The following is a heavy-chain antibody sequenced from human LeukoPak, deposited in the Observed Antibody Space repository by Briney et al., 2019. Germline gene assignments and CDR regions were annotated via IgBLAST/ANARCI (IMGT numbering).Heavy chain of an antibody. V-gene: IGHV4-59*01. CDR3: ARGVTIFGVVTGSLYYYYMDV. J-gene: IGHJ6*03. CDR2: IYYSGST. Sequence: PSETLSLTCTVSGGSISSYYWSWIRQPPGKGLEWIGYIYYSGSTNYNPSLKSRVTISVDTSKNQFSLKLSSVTAADTAVYYGARGVTIFGVVTGSLYYYYMDVWGKGTTVTVSS. CDR1: GGSISSYY. D-gene: IGHD3-3*01.